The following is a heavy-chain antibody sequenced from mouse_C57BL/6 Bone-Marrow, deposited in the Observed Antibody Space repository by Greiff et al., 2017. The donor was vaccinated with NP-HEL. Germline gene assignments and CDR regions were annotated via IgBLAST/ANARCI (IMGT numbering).Heavy chain of an antibody. CDR2: IDPSDSYT. D-gene: IGHD1-1*01. Sequence: QVQLQQPGAELVKPGASVKLSCKASGYTFTSYWMQWVKQRPGQGLEWIGEIDPSDSYTNYNQKFKGKATLTVDTSSSTADMQLSSLTSEDSAVYYCASYYYGSSPYYYAMDYWGQGTSVTVSS. CDR3: ASYYYGSSPYYYAMDY. J-gene: IGHJ4*01. CDR1: GYTFTSYW. V-gene: IGHV1-50*01.